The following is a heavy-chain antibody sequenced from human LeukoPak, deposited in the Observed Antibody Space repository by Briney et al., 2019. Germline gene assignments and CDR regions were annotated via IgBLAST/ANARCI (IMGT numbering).Heavy chain of an antibody. CDR2: IIPIFGTA. CDR3: ARGGMTTVTRGDLDY. V-gene: IGHV1-69*05. CDR1: GGTFSSYA. J-gene: IGHJ4*02. D-gene: IGHD4-17*01. Sequence: SVKVSCKASGGTFSSYAISWVRQAPGQGLEWMGGIIPIFGTANYAQKFQGRVTMTRDTSISTAYMELSRLRSDDTAVYYCARGGMTTVTRGDLDYWGQGTLVTVSS.